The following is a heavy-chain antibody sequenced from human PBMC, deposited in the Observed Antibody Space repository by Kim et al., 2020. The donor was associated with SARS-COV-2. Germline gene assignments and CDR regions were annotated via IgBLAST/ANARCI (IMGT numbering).Heavy chain of an antibody. Sequence: ADSGKGRFTISRDNSKNTLYLQMNSLRAEDTAVYYCAKDLLSRASSMDVWGQGTTVTVSS. V-gene: IGHV3-30*02. CDR3: AKDLLSRASSMDV. D-gene: IGHD1-26*01. J-gene: IGHJ6*02.